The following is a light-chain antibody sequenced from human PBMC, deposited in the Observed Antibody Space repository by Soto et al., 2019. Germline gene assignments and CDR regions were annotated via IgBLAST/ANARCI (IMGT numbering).Light chain of an antibody. CDR2: AAS. CDR3: QQLKSYPIT. CDR1: QGISTY. V-gene: IGKV1-9*01. Sequence: DIQLTQSPSILSASVGDRVTITCRASQGISTYLAWYQQKPGKAPKLLIYAASTLQSGVPSRFSGSASGTECTLTISSLQPEDVATYYCQQLKSYPITLGQGTRLEIK. J-gene: IGKJ5*01.